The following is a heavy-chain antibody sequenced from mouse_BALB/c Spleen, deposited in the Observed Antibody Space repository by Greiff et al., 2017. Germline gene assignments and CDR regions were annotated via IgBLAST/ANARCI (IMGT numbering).Heavy chain of an antibody. J-gene: IGHJ2*01. CDR1: GFTFNTYA. Sequence: EVHLVESGGGLVQPKGSLKLSCAASGFTFNTYAMNWVRQAPGKGLEWVARIRSKSNNYATYYADSVKDRFTISRDDSQSMLYLQMNSLQTDDTARYYCARESWGDYWGQGTTLTVSS. V-gene: IGHV10-1*02. CDR2: IRSKSNNYAT. CDR3: ARESWGDY.